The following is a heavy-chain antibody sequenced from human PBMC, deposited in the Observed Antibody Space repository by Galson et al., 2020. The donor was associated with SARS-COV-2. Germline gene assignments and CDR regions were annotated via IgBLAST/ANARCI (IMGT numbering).Heavy chain of an antibody. Sequence: GESLKISCAASGFTFSSFAMSWVRQAPGKGLEWVSAISGSAGSTYYADSVKGRFTISRDNSENTVYLHMSRLRAEDTAVYYCAKGCPGLYSGNWPYPLDFWGQGTLVTVSS. D-gene: IGHD1-20*01. CDR2: ISGSAGST. V-gene: IGHV3-23*01. CDR3: AKGCPGLYSGNWPYPLDF. CDR1: GFTFSSFA. J-gene: IGHJ4*02.